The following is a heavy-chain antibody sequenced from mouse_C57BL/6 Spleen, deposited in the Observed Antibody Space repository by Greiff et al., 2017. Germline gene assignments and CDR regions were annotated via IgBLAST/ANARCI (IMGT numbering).Heavy chain of an antibody. CDR3: ARSAQATCAYFDY. V-gene: IGHV1-63*01. CDR2: IYPGGGYT. Sequence: QVQLQQSGAELVRPGTSVKMSCKASGYTFPNYWIGWAKQRPGHGLEWIGDIYPGGGYTNYNEKFKGKATLTADKSSSTAYMQFSSLTSEDSAIYYCARSAQATCAYFDYWGQGTTLTVSS. J-gene: IGHJ2*01. D-gene: IGHD3-2*02. CDR1: GYTFPNYW.